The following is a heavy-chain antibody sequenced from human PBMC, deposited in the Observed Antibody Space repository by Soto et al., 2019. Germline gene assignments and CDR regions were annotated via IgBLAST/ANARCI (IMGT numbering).Heavy chain of an antibody. Sequence: GGSLRLSCAASGFTFDDYAMHWVRQAPGKGLEWVSGISWNSGSIGYADSVKGRFTISRDNAKNSLYLQMNSLRAEDTALYYCARVPVQLERLNYYYYGMDVWGHGTTVTVSS. D-gene: IGHD1-1*01. J-gene: IGHJ6*02. CDR2: ISWNSGSI. CDR1: GFTFDDYA. V-gene: IGHV3-9*01. CDR3: ARVPVQLERLNYYYYGMDV.